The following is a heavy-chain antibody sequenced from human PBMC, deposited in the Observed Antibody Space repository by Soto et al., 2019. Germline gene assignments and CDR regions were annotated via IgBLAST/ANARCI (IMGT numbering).Heavy chain of an antibody. CDR1: GFTFSSYA. CDR3: ARDQEDIVVVQAAVGANWFDP. CDR2: ISYDGSNK. Sequence: GGSLRLSCAASGFTFSSYAMHWVRQAPGKGLEWVAVISYDGSNKYYADSVKGRFTISRDNSKNTLYLQMNSLRAEDTAVYYCARDQEDIVVVQAAVGANWFDPWGQGTLVTVSS. J-gene: IGHJ5*02. D-gene: IGHD2-2*01. V-gene: IGHV3-30-3*01.